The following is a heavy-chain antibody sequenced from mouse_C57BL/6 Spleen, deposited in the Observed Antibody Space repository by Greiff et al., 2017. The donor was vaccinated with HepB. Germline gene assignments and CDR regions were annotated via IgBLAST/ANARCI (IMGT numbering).Heavy chain of an antibody. V-gene: IGHV1-22*01. Sequence: VQLKQSGPELVKPGASVKMSCKASGYTFTDYNMHWVKQSHGKSLEWIGYINPNNGGTSYNQKFKGKATLTVNKSSSTAYMELRSLTSEDSAVYYCARGHYGNYVVWFAYWGQGTLVTVSA. D-gene: IGHD2-1*01. CDR2: INPNNGGT. CDR1: GYTFTDYN. J-gene: IGHJ3*01. CDR3: ARGHYGNYVVWFAY.